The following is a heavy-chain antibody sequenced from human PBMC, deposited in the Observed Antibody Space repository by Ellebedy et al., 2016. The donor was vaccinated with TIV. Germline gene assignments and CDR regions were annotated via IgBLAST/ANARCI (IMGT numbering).Heavy chain of an antibody. Sequence: GESLKISCAASGFPFDSYVMNWVRQAPGKGLEWVALISYDGSNKYFADSVQGRFTISRDNSQNTLYLLMNSLRGDDTAIYYCARALNHVDTVSTAPLDCWGQGTLVTFSS. CDR2: ISYDGSNK. V-gene: IGHV3-30*04. CDR1: GFPFDSYV. D-gene: IGHD5/OR15-5a*01. CDR3: ARALNHVDTVSTAPLDC. J-gene: IGHJ4*02.